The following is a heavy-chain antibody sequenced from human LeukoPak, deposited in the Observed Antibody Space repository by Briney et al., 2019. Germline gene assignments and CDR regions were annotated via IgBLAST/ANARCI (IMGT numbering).Heavy chain of an antibody. V-gene: IGHV4-34*01. CDR3: ATENYGDYGRNDY. CDR1: GGSFSGYY. CDR2: INHSGST. J-gene: IGHJ4*02. Sequence: PSETLSLTCAVYGGSFSGYYWSWIRQPPGKGLEWIGEINHSGSTNYNPSLKSRVTISVDTSKNQFSLKLSSVTAADTAVYYCATENYGDYGRNDYWGQGTLVTVSS. D-gene: IGHD4-17*01.